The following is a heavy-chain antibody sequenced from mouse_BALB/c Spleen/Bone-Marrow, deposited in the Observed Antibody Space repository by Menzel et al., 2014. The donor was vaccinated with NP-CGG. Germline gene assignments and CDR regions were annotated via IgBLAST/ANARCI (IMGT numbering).Heavy chain of an antibody. Sequence: EVQLVESGGGLVQPGESRKLSCAASGFTFSSFAMHWIRQAPEKGLEWVATISSGGSYTYYPDSVKGRFTISRDNASNTLYLQMSSLRSEDTALYYCARPLTGAYFDYWGQGTTLTVSS. CDR1: GFTFSSFA. V-gene: IGHV5-9*02. CDR2: ISSGGSYT. CDR3: ARPLTGAYFDY. J-gene: IGHJ2*01. D-gene: IGHD4-1*01.